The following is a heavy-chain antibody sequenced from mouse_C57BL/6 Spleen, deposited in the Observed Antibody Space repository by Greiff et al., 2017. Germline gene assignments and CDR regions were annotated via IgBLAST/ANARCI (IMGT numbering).Heavy chain of an antibody. Sequence: QVQLKQPGAELVKPGASVKLSCKASGYTFTSYWMHWVKQRPGRGLEWIGRIDPNSGGTKYNEKFKSKATLTVDKPSSTAYMQLSSLTSEDSAVYYCARTYGSSYVHWYFDVWGTGTTVTVSS. D-gene: IGHD1-1*01. CDR2: IDPNSGGT. V-gene: IGHV1-72*01. CDR3: ARTYGSSYVHWYFDV. J-gene: IGHJ1*03. CDR1: GYTFTSYW.